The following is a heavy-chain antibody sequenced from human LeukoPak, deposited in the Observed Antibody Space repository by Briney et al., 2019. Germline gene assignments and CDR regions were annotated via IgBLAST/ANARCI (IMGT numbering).Heavy chain of an antibody. D-gene: IGHD3-10*01. CDR1: GGSISSGGYY. V-gene: IGHV4-31*03. J-gene: IGHJ4*02. CDR3: ARSVYYYGSGSYRTGVDS. Sequence: SETLFLTCTVSGGSISSGGYYWSWIRQHPGKGLEWIGYIYYSGSTYYNPSLKSRVTISVDTSKSQFSLKLSSVTAADTAVYYCARSVYYYGSGSYRTGVDSWGQGTLVTVSS. CDR2: IYYSGST.